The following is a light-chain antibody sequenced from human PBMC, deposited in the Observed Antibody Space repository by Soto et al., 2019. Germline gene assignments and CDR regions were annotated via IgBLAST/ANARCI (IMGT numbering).Light chain of an antibody. CDR3: MQALQLGS. J-gene: IGKJ4*01. CDR2: LGS. CDR1: QSLLHSNGYNY. Sequence: DVVMTQSPLSLPVTPGEPASISCRSSQSLLHSNGYNYLDWYQQKPGQSPHLLIYLGSNRASGVPDRFSGSGSGTDFTLKSSRVEAGYVGVYDCMQALQLGSFGGGAKVEIK. V-gene: IGKV2-28*01.